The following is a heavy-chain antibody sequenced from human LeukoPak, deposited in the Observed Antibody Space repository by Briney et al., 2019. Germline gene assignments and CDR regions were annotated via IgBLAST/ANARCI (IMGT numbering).Heavy chain of an antibody. CDR1: GGTFSSYA. J-gene: IGHJ6*04. D-gene: IGHD5-24*01. CDR3: ARYGSRDGDYYYYGMDV. V-gene: IGHV1-69*01. Sequence: SVKVSCKASGGTFSSYAISWVRQAPGQGLEWMGGIIPIFGTANYAQKFQGRVTITADESTSTAYMELSSLRSEDTAVYYCARYGSRDGDYYYYGMDVWGKGTTVTVSS. CDR2: IIPIFGTA.